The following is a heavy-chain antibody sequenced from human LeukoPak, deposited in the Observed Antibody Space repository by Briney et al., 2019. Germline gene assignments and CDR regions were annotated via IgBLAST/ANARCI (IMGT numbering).Heavy chain of an antibody. CDR1: GGSFSGYH. Sequence: SETLSVTCAVYGGSFSGYHWSWIRQPPGQGPKWMGEINHSGSTNYNPSLKSRVTISVDTSQHQFSLKLSSVTAADTAVYYCARRDHRNPPITGTTGIQFDYWGQGTLVTVSS. CDR3: ARRDHRNPPITGTTGIQFDY. CDR2: INHSGST. D-gene: IGHD1-7*01. V-gene: IGHV4-34*01. J-gene: IGHJ4*02.